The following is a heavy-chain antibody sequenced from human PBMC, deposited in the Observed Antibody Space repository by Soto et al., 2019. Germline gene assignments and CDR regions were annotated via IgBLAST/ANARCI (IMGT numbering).Heavy chain of an antibody. CDR3: TRWGDEKLVPFDY. J-gene: IGHJ4*02. CDR2: IRSEAISYAT. V-gene: IGHV3-73*02. D-gene: IGHD6-13*01. CDR1: GFTFSGSA. Sequence: EVQLVESGGGLVQPGGPLKLSCAASGFTFSGSAMHWVRQASGKGLEWVGRIRSEAISYATAYAASVKGRFSISRDDSKNRAYLQMTSLTTDDRAVYYCTRWGDEKLVPFDYWGQGTRVTVSS.